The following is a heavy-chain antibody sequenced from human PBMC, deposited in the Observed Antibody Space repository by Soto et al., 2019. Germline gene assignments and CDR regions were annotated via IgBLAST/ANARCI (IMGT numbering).Heavy chain of an antibody. V-gene: IGHV4-31*03. CDR1: GGSISSGGYY. D-gene: IGHD5-12*01. CDR2: IYYSGST. J-gene: IGHJ4*02. Sequence: QVQLQESGPGLVKPSQTLSLTCTVSGGSISSGGYYWSWIRQHPGKGLEWIGYIYYSGSTYYNPSPNRRVTISVDTPKNQFSLKLSSVTAADTAVYYCASGSGYDYWVVYFDSWGQGTLVTVSS. CDR3: ASGSGYDYWVVYFDS.